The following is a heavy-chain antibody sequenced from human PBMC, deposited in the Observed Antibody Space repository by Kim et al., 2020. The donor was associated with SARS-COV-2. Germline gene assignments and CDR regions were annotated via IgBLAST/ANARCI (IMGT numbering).Heavy chain of an antibody. CDR3: ARGNSYGLDV. V-gene: IGHV1-2*02. CDR2: GT. Sequence: GTDYAQKFQGRVTMTRDTSISTAYMELSRLGSDDTAVYFCARGNSYGLDVWGQGTTVTVSS. J-gene: IGHJ6*02.